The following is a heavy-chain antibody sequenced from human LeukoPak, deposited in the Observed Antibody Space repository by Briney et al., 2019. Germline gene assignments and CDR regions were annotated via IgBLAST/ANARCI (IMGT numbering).Heavy chain of an antibody. CDR1: GYSFSSQS. Sequence: GESLKISCKASGYSFSSQSIAWVRQMPGKGLEWMAFLYPGDSNPRYSPSFQGQVTISADKSISTAYLQWSSLKASDTAMYYCARHSDCSDGACYDSDAFDLWGQGTMVTVSS. D-gene: IGHD2-15*01. J-gene: IGHJ3*01. V-gene: IGHV5-51*01. CDR3: ARHSDCSDGACYDSDAFDL. CDR2: LYPGDSNP.